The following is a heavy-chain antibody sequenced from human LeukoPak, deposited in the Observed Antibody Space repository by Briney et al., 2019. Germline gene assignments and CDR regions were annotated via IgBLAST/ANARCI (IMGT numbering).Heavy chain of an antibody. CDR3: ARHSSSWPNDAFDI. J-gene: IGHJ3*02. CDR1: GGSISSYY. CDR2: IYYSEST. V-gene: IGHV4-59*01. Sequence: PSETLSLTCTVSGGSISSYYWSWLRQPPGKGLEGIGYIYYSESTNYNPSLKSRVTISVDTSKNQFSLKLSSVTAADTAVYYCARHSSSWPNDAFDIWGQGTMVTVSS. D-gene: IGHD6-13*01.